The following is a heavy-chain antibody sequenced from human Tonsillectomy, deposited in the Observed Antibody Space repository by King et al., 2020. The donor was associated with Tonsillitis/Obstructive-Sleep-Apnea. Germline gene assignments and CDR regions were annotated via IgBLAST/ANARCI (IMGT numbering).Heavy chain of an antibody. J-gene: IGHJ4*02. CDR2: ISYDGSKK. CDR3: VRDALSAGTSWGGERDLGH. Sequence: VQLVESGGGVVQPGRSLRLSCAASGFTFSSYSMHWVRQAPGKGLEWVAVISYDGSKKYYGDSVKGRITISRDNSKDTLYLQMNNLRTEDTAVYYCVRDALSAGTSWGGERDLGHWGQGTLVTVSS. D-gene: IGHD2-2*01. V-gene: IGHV3-30*04. CDR1: GFTFSSYS.